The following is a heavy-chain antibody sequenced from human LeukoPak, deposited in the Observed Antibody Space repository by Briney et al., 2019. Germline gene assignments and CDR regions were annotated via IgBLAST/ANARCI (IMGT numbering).Heavy chain of an antibody. V-gene: IGHV3-30*03. D-gene: IGHD5-18*01. J-gene: IGHJ4*02. CDR2: ISYDGSNK. Sequence: PGGSLRLSCAASGFTFSSYGMHWVRQAPGKGLEWVAVISYDGSNKYYADSVKGRFTTSRDNSKNTLYLQMNSLRAEDTAVYYCASPARWIQLWYSFDYWGQGTPVTVSS. CDR1: GFTFSSYG. CDR3: ASPARWIQLWYSFDY.